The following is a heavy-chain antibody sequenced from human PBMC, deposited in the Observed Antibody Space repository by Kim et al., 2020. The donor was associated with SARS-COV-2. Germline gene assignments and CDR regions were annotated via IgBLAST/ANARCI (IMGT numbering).Heavy chain of an antibody. D-gene: IGHD3-9*01. Sequence: SETLSLTCTVSGGSISSSSYYWGWIRQPPGKGLEWIGSIYYSGSTYYNPSLKSRVTISVDTSKNQFSLKLSSVTAADTAVYYCARHGPGDYDILTGYYNYWYFDLWGRGTLVTVSS. J-gene: IGHJ2*01. CDR1: GGSISSSSYY. CDR3: ARHGPGDYDILTGYYNYWYFDL. CDR2: IYYSGST. V-gene: IGHV4-39*01.